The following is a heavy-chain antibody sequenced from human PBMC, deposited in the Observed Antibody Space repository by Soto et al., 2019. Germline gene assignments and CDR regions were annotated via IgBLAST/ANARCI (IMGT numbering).Heavy chain of an antibody. J-gene: IGHJ4*02. CDR1: GFTFSDYG. Sequence: QVHLLESGGGVVQPGRSLRLSCAASGFTFSDYGMQWFRQAPGKGLEWVAVVSHHGALQFYADSVKGRFFISRDNSENSVFLQMNCLRPEDTVIHRCVQDPTLKLAHHFDYWGQGTLGTVSS. D-gene: IGHD4-4*01. CDR3: VQDPTLKLAHHFDY. CDR2: VSHHGALQ. V-gene: IGHV3-30*18.